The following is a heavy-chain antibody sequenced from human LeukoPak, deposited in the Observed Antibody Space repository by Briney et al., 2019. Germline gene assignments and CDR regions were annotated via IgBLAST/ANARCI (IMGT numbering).Heavy chain of an antibody. V-gene: IGHV5-51*01. CDR1: GYSFTNYW. D-gene: IGHD2-15*01. CDR2: IYPGDSDT. CDR3: ARSQGYCSGGSCLQGDWFDP. Sequence: GESLKISCKGSGYSFTNYWIGWVRQMPGKGLEWMGIIYPGDSDTRYSPSFQGQVTISADKSISAAYLQWGSLKASDTAMYYCARSQGYCSGGSCLQGDWFDPWGQGTLVTVSS. J-gene: IGHJ5*02.